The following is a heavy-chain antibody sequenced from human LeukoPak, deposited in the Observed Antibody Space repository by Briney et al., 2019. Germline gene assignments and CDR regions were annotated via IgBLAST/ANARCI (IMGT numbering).Heavy chain of an antibody. CDR1: GGTFSSYA. CDR3: ARDPNTAMGLFDY. J-gene: IGHJ4*02. Sequence: SVKVSCKASGGTFSSYAISWVRQAPGQGLEWMGRIIPILGIANYAQKFQGRVTVTADKSTSTAYMELSSLRSEDTAVYYCARDPNTAMGLFDYWGQGTLVTVSS. V-gene: IGHV1-69*04. CDR2: IIPILGIA. D-gene: IGHD5-18*01.